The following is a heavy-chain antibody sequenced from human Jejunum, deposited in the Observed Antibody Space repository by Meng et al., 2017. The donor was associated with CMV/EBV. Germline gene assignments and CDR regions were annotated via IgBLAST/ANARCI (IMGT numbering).Heavy chain of an antibody. CDR1: FAGYN. CDR3: AKSKWACSSTSCYAFDV. J-gene: IGHJ3*01. D-gene: IGHD2-2*01. Sequence: FAGYNLHWVRQAPGQGLEWLGWINPNTGDTNYAQKFQDTVTMTRDTSVSTAYMELSRLRSDDTAIYYCAKSKWACSSTSCYAFDVWGQGTLVTVSS. V-gene: IGHV1-2*02. CDR2: INPNTGDT.